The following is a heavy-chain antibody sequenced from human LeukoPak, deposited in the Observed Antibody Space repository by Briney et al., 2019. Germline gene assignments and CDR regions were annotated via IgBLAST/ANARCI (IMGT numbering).Heavy chain of an antibody. CDR2: MNPNSGNT. J-gene: IGHJ5*02. Sequence: GASVKVSCKASGYTFTSYDINWVRQATGQGLEWMGWMNPNSGNTGYAQKFQGRVTMTRNTSISTAYMELRSLRSDDTAVYYCASHLVVAATPLWFDPWGQGTLVTVSS. CDR3: ASHLVVAATPLWFDP. D-gene: IGHD2-15*01. V-gene: IGHV1-8*01. CDR1: GYTFTSYD.